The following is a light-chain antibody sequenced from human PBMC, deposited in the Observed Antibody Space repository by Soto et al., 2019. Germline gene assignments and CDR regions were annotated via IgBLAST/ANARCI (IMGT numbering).Light chain of an antibody. Sequence: EIVMTQSPATLSVSPGERATLSCRASQSVSSNLAWYQQKPGQAPRLLIYGASTRATGIPARFSGSGSGTDFTLTISSLQPEDVATYYCQKCKTAPFTFGGGTKVDIK. CDR1: QSVSSN. CDR2: GAS. CDR3: QKCKTAPFT. J-gene: IGKJ4*01. V-gene: IGKV3-15*01.